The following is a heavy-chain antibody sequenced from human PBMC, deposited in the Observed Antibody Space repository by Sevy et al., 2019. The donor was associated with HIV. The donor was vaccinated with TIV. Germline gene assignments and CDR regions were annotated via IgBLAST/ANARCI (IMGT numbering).Heavy chain of an antibody. Sequence: SETLSLTCAVYGGSFSGYYWSWIRQPPGKGLEWIGEINHSGSTNYNPSLKSRVTISVDTSKNQFSLKLSSVTAADTAVYYCARGKGYYDLWSGPSYYYYMDVWGKGTTVTVSS. D-gene: IGHD3-3*01. CDR1: GGSFSGYY. V-gene: IGHV4-34*01. J-gene: IGHJ6*03. CDR3: ARGKGYYDLWSGPSYYYYMDV. CDR2: INHSGST.